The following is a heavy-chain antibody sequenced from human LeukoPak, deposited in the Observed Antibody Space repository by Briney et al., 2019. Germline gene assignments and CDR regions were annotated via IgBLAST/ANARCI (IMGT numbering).Heavy chain of an antibody. D-gene: IGHD2-15*01. CDR2: IFHCGGT. Sequence: SETLSLTCTVSNDSIRSGDYYRNWIRQPPGKGLEWIGYIFHCGGTSYNPSLKTRVFFSVDTSQNQFSLKLNSVTAADTAVYYCVREILYCSGGSCYRGPFDTWGQGTLVTVSA. CDR3: VREILYCSGGSCYRGPFDT. J-gene: IGHJ4*02. CDR1: NDSIRSGDYY. V-gene: IGHV4-30-4*01.